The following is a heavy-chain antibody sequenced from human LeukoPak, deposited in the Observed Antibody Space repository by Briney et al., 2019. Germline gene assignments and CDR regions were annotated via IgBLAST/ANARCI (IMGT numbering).Heavy chain of an antibody. CDR3: ASLRGSYYPTGPFDY. CDR2: IYYSGST. V-gene: IGHV4-59*08. CDR1: GGSISSYY. J-gene: IGHJ4*02. D-gene: IGHD1-26*01. Sequence: PSETLSLTCTVSGGSISSYYWSWIRQPPGKGLEWIGYIYYSGSTNYNPSLKSRVTISVDTSKNQFSLKLSSVTAADTAVYYCASLRGSYYPTGPFDYWGQGTLVTVSS.